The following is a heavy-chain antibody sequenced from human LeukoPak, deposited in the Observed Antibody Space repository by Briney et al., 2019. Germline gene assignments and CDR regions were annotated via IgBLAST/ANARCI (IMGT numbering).Heavy chain of an antibody. V-gene: IGHV1-3*02. Sequence: ASVKVSCKASGYTFTSYAMHWVRQAPGQRLEWMGWSNAGNGNTKYSQEFQGRVTITRDTSASTAYMELSSLRSEDMAVYYCARDKAVTTELTQYFHHWGQGTLVTVSS. CDR3: ARDKAVTTELTQYFHH. D-gene: IGHD4-11*01. J-gene: IGHJ1*01. CDR1: GYTFTSYA. CDR2: SNAGNGNT.